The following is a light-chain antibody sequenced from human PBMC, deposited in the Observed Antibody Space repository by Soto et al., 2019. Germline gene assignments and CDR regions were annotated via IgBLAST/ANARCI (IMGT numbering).Light chain of an antibody. J-gene: IGKJ1*01. CDR1: QGISSY. V-gene: IGKV1-9*01. CDR3: QQLNSYPWT. CDR2: AAS. Sequence: DIQMTQSPSTLSASVGDRVTITCRASQGISSYLAWYQQKPGKAPKLLIFAASTLQSGVPSRFSGSGSGTDFTLTISRLQPEDFATYYCQQLNSYPWTFGQGTKVDIK.